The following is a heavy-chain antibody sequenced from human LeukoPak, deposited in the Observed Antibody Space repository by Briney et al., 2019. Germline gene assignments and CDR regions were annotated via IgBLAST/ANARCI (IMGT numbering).Heavy chain of an antibody. CDR2: IYYSGSS. J-gene: IGHJ4*02. D-gene: IGHD6-6*01. Sequence: PETLSLTCTVSGGSISSYYWNWVRQPPGKGLEWIGYIYYSGSSTYNPSLKSRVTISVDTSKNQFSLKLSSVTAADTAVYYCARGGAARPNFDYWGQGTLVTVSS. CDR1: GGSISSYY. V-gene: IGHV4-59*01. CDR3: ARGGAARPNFDY.